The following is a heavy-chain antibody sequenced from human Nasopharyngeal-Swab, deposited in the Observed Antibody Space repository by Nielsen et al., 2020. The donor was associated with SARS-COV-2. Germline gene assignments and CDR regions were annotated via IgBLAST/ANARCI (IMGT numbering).Heavy chain of an antibody. CDR2: IGTAGDT. J-gene: IGHJ4*02. Sequence: GESLKISCAASGFTFSRFDMHWVRQVMGKGLEWVSAIGTAGDTYYPRSMKGRFTISRGDAENILYLQMNSLGAEDTAVYYCARISSGWYDGYWGQGTLVTVSS. D-gene: IGHD6-19*01. CDR3: ARISSGWYDGY. V-gene: IGHV3-13*01. CDR1: GFTFSRFD.